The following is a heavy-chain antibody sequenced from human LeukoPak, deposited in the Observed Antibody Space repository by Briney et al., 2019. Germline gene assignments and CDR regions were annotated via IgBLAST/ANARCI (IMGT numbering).Heavy chain of an antibody. D-gene: IGHD3-22*01. Sequence: ASVKVSCKASGYTFTSYYMHWVRQAPGQGLEWMGWINPNSGGTNYAQKFQGRVTMTRDTSISTAYMELSRLRSDDTAVYYCARDRNYYYDSSGYWYYFDYWGQGTLVTVSS. CDR1: GYTFTSYY. CDR3: ARDRNYYYDSSGYWYYFDY. V-gene: IGHV1-2*02. CDR2: INPNSGGT. J-gene: IGHJ4*02.